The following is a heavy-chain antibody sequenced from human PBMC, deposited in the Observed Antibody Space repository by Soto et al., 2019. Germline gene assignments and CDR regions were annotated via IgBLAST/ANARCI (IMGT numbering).Heavy chain of an antibody. D-gene: IGHD2-15*01. CDR2: ISGKNGNT. CDR1: GYTFISHG. J-gene: IGHJ6*02. Sequence: QVQLVQSGVEVKKPGASVKVSCKASGYTFISHGISWVRQAPGQGLEWMGWISGKNGNTNYAQKLQGRVTLTTDTSTSTAYMELRSLRYDDTAVYYCARVSSSIVVVPDYGMDVWGQGNTVTVSS. CDR3: ARVSSSIVVVPDYGMDV. V-gene: IGHV1-18*04.